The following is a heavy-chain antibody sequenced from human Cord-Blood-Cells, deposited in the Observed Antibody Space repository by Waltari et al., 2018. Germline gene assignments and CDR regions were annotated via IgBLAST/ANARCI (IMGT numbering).Heavy chain of an antibody. J-gene: IGHJ5*02. CDR1: GYTLTELS. Sequence: QVQLVQSGAEVKKPGASVKVSCKVSGYTLTELSMHWVRQAPGQGLEWMGGFDPEDGETIYAQEFQGRVTMTEDTSTDTAYMELSSLRSEDTAVYYCATDSRITMVRGVNNWFDPWGQGTLVTVSS. CDR3: ATDSRITMVRGVNNWFDP. CDR2: FDPEDGET. D-gene: IGHD3-10*01. V-gene: IGHV1-24*01.